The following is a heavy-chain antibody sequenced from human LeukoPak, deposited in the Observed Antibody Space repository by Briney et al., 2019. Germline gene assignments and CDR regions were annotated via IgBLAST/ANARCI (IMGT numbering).Heavy chain of an antibody. CDR3: ARDKGQQLGSAFDY. CDR1: AGSISSYY. Sequence: SETLSLTCTVSAGSISSYYWSWIRQPPGKGLEWIGYIYQSGSTSYNPSLKSRVTISVDTSKNQFSLKLSSVTAADTAVYYCARDKGQQLGSAFDYWGQGTLVTVSS. V-gene: IGHV4-59*12. CDR2: IYQSGST. D-gene: IGHD6-13*01. J-gene: IGHJ4*02.